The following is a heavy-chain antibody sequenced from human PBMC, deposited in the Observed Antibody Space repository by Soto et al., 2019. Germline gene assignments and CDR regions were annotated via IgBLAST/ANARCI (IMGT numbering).Heavy chain of an antibody. CDR1: GASISSYY. V-gene: IGHV4-59*08. CDR3: ARFNWYFDL. CDR2: IYYSGST. Sequence: SETLSLTCTVSGASISSYYGSWIRQPPGKGLEWIGNIYYSGSTNYNPSLKSRVTISVDTSKNQFSLKLSSVTAADTAVYYCARFNWYFDLWGRGTLVTVSS. J-gene: IGHJ2*01.